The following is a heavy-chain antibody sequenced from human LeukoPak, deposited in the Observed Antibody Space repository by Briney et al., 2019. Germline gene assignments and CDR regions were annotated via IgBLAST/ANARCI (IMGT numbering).Heavy chain of an antibody. V-gene: IGHV4-59*08. J-gene: IGHJ5*02. CDR2: IYYRGST. CDR1: GGSISSYY. Sequence: PSETLSLTCTVSGGSISSYYWSWIRQPPGKGLEWIGYIYYRGSTNYNPSLKSRVTISLDTPKNQFSLKLTSVTAADTALYYCARFYTSSRGYNWFDPWGPGTLVTVSS. D-gene: IGHD6-6*01. CDR3: ARFYTSSRGYNWFDP.